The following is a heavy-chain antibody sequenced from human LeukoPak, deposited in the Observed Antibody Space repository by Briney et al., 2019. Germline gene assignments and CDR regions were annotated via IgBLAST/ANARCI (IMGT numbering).Heavy chain of an antibody. CDR1: GGCFSGYY. Sequence: PSETLSLTCAVYGGCFSGYYRSGIRQPPGQGPASIATIYYSETPCYYPPLKSRVTIRVDTSKPQFSLKLTSGTAADPAVYYCARECPPAISDYWGQGTLVTVS. CDR2: IYYSETP. CDR3: ARECPPAISDY. J-gene: IGHJ4*02. V-gene: IGHV4-34*01. D-gene: IGHD2-2*01.